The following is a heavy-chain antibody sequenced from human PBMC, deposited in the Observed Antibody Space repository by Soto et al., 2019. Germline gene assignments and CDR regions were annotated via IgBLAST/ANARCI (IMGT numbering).Heavy chain of an antibody. CDR2: IYYSGST. CDR1: GGSISSGDYY. CDR3: ARDQLPHISAAGTGWFDS. Sequence: SETLSLTCTVSGGSISSGDYYWSWIRQPPGKGLEWIGYIYYSGSTYYNPSLKSRVTISVDTSKNQFSLKLSSVTAADTAVYYCARDQLPHISAAGTGWFDSWGQGTLVTVSS. J-gene: IGHJ5*01. V-gene: IGHV4-30-4*01. D-gene: IGHD6-13*01.